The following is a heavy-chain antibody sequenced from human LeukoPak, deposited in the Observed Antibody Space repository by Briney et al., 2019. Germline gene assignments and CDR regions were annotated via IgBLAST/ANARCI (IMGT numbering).Heavy chain of an antibody. Sequence: GASVTVSCKASGYTFTSYDINWVRQAPGQGLEWMGWMNPNSGNTGYAQKFQGRVTMIRNTSISTAYMELSSLRSEDTAVYYCARGRLELARGLNWFDPWGQGTLVTVSS. J-gene: IGHJ5*02. CDR1: GYTFTSYD. V-gene: IGHV1-8*01. CDR2: MNPNSGNT. D-gene: IGHD1-26*01. CDR3: ARGRLELARGLNWFDP.